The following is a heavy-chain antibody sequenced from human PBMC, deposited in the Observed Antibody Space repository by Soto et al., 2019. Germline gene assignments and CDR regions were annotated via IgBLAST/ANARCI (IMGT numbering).Heavy chain of an antibody. D-gene: IGHD2-15*01. CDR1: GYTFTSYG. Sequence: QVQLVQSGAEVKKPGASVKVSCKASGYTFTSYGISWVRQAPGQGLEWMGWISAYNGNTNYAQKLKGRVTMTTDTTTSTAYMELRSLRSDDTAVYYCARDSGGYCSGGSCYSDWYFDLWGRGTLVTVSS. J-gene: IGHJ2*01. CDR2: ISAYNGNT. CDR3: ARDSGGYCSGGSCYSDWYFDL. V-gene: IGHV1-18*01.